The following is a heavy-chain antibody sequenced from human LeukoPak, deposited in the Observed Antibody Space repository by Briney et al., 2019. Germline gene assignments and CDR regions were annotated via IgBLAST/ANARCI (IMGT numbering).Heavy chain of an antibody. CDR1: GFTFSSHA. J-gene: IGHJ4*02. CDR2: ISAGPGDT. V-gene: IGHV3-23*01. D-gene: IGHD3-22*01. Sequence: GGSLRLSCVASGFTFSSHAMYWVRQAPGKGLEWVSTISAGPGDTYYADSVRGRFTISRDHSKNTLYLQMNSLRAGDTAVYYCAKVNYYESSDIGLFDYWGQGTLVTVSS. CDR3: AKVNYYESSDIGLFDY.